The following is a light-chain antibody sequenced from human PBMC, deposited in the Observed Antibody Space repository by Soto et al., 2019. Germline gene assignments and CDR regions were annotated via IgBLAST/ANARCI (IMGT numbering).Light chain of an antibody. J-gene: IGKJ4*01. V-gene: IGKV1-27*01. CDR3: QNYNSAPFT. Sequence: DLQMTQSPPSLSASVGDRVTVACRASHDIGNSLAWYQQRPGKSPRLLIYDASTLQSGVPARFSGSGSGTHFILAITSLRPEDAAIYYCQNYNSAPFTLGGGTKVEVK. CDR1: HDIGNS. CDR2: DAS.